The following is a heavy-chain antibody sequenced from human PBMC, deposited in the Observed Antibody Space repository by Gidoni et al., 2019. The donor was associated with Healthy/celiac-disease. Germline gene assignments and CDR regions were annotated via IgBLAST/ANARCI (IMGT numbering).Heavy chain of an antibody. Sequence: QVQLVESGGCVVQPGWFLSLSCAASGFPFSSYGMHWVRQDPGKGLEWVAVIWYDGSNKYYADAVEGRFTISRDNSKNTLYLQMNSLRAEDTAVYCCAGGGSLVRGNYFDYWGQGTLVTVSS. CDR1: GFPFSSYG. CDR3: AGGGSLVRGNYFDY. CDR2: IWYDGSNK. V-gene: IGHV3-33*01. J-gene: IGHJ4*02. D-gene: IGHD6-13*01.